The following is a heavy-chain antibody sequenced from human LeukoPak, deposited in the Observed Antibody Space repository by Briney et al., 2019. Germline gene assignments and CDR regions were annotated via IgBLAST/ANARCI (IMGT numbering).Heavy chain of an antibody. V-gene: IGHV3-30-3*01. CDR2: ISYDGSNK. J-gene: IGHJ4*02. D-gene: IGHD3-22*01. Sequence: GGSLRLSCAASGFTFSSYAMHWVRQAPGKGLEWVAVISYDGSNKYYADSVKGRFTISRDNSKNTLYLQMNSLRAEDTAVYYCARDMVGDSSGYYYRIDYWGQGTLVTVSS. CDR1: GFTFSSYA. CDR3: ARDMVGDSSGYYYRIDY.